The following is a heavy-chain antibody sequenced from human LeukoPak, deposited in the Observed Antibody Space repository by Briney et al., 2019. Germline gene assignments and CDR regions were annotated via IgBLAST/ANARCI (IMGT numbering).Heavy chain of an antibody. V-gene: IGHV4-59*01. CDR3: ARGRGYSYVDY. CDR1: GGSISSYY. J-gene: IGHJ4*02. Sequence: SETLSLTCTVSGGSISSYYWSWIRQPPGKGLEWIGYIYYSGSTNYNPSPKSRVTISVDTSKNQFSLKLSSVTAADTAVYYCARGRGYSYVDYWGQGTLVTVSS. CDR2: IYYSGST. D-gene: IGHD5-18*01.